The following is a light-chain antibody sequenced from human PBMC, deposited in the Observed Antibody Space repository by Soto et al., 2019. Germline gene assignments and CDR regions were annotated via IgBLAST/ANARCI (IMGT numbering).Light chain of an antibody. V-gene: IGLV2-14*01. CDR1: MRDVGAYNL. CDR2: EVR. CDR3: SAYTARSTLV. Sequence: QSALTQPASVSESAGQSITISCSGTMRDVGAYNLVSWYQQHPGTAPNLIIYEVRNRPSGISSRFSGSRSGNTASLTISGLQSEDEGDYYCSAYTARSTLVFGGGTKVTVL. J-gene: IGLJ3*02.